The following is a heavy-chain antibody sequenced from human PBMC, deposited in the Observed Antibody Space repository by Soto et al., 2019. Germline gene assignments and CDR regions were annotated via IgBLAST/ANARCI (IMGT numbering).Heavy chain of an antibody. CDR2: IYYSGST. J-gene: IGHJ4*02. V-gene: IGHV4-39*01. Sequence: SETLSLTCTVSGGSISSSSYYWGWIRQPPGKGLEWIGSIYYSGSTYYNPSLKSRVTISVDTSKNQFSLKLSSVTAADTAVYYCARFTGESDIVVVVAANGFDYWGQGTLVTVSS. D-gene: IGHD2-15*01. CDR3: ARFTGESDIVVVVAANGFDY. CDR1: GGSISSSSYY.